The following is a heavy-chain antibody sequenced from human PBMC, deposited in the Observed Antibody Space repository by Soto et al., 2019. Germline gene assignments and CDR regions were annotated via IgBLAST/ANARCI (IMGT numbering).Heavy chain of an antibody. V-gene: IGHV3-7*01. CDR1: GFTFSSYW. Sequence: GGSLRLSCAASGFTFSSYWMSWVRQAPGKGLEWVANIKQDGSEKYYVDSVKGRFTISRDNAKNSLYLQMNSLRAEDTAVYYCARDMGAVAGSIFDYWGQGTLVTLSS. CDR2: IKQDGSEK. CDR3: ARDMGAVAGSIFDY. D-gene: IGHD6-19*01. J-gene: IGHJ4*02.